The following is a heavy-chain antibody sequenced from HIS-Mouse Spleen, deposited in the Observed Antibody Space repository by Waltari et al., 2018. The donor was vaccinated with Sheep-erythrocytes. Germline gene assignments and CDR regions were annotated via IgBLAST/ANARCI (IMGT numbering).Heavy chain of an antibody. CDR1: GFPFGTAW. Sequence: EVQLVESGGGLVKPGGSLRLSCAASGFPFGTAWWRRSRRAPGKGLEWVGRIKSKTDGWTTDYAAPVKGRFTISRDDSKNTLYLQMNSLKTEDTAVYYCTTVFRVADAFDIWGQGTMVTVSS. V-gene: IGHV3-15*01. D-gene: IGHD3-3*01. CDR2: IKSKTDGWTT. CDR3: TTVFRVADAFDI. J-gene: IGHJ3*02.